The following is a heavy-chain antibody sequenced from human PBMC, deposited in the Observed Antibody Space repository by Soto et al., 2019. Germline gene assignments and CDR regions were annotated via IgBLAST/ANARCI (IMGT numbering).Heavy chain of an antibody. Sequence: GGSLRLSCAASGFTFSSYAMHWVRQAPGKGLEYVSAISSNGGSTYYANSVKGRFTISRDNSKNTLYLQMGSLRAEDMAVYYCARDLVGATSWYYWGQGTLVTVSS. CDR3: ARDLVGATSWYY. CDR1: GFTFSSYA. D-gene: IGHD1-26*01. J-gene: IGHJ4*02. CDR2: ISSNGGST. V-gene: IGHV3-64*01.